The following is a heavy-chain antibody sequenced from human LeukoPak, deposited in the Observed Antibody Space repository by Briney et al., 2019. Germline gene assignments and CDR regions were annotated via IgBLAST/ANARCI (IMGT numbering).Heavy chain of an antibody. D-gene: IGHD7-27*01. CDR2: ISYGGSNK. Sequence: GGSLRLSCAASGFIFSSCAMHWVRQAPGKGLEWVAVISYGGSNKYYADSVKGRSTISRDNSKNTLYLQMNSLRAEDTAVYYCARDYRPANWGSSAFDIWGQGTMVTVSS. J-gene: IGHJ3*02. CDR3: ARDYRPANWGSSAFDI. CDR1: GFIFSSCA. V-gene: IGHV3-30-3*01.